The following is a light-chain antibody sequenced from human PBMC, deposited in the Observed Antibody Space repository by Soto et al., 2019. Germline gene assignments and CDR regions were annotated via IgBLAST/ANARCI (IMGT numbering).Light chain of an antibody. CDR2: KAS. V-gene: IGKV1-5*03. CDR1: QSISSW. J-gene: IGKJ1*01. CDR3: QQYGSSSPWT. Sequence: DIQMTQSPSTLSASVGDRVTITFRASQSISSWLAWYQQKPGKAPKLLIYKASSLETGVPSSFSGSGSGTEFTLIISSLQPDDFASYYCQQYGSSSPWTFGQGTKVEIK.